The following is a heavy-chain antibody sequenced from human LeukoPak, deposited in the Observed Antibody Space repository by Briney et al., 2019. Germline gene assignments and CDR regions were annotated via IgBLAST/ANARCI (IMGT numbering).Heavy chain of an antibody. D-gene: IGHD5-24*01. CDR3: ARDLAPRSFDY. Sequence: GGSLRLSCAAFGFTFSDYYMNWIRQAPGKGLEWVSSISSISTYTAYADSLRGRFTISRDNSNNSLYLQMDSLRVEDTAVYYCARDLAPRSFDYWGQGTLVTVSS. CDR1: GFTFSDYY. CDR2: ISSIST. J-gene: IGHJ4*02. V-gene: IGHV3-11*06.